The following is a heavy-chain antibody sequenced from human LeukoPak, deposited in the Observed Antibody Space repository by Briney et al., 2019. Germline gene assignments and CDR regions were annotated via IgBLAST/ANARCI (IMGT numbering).Heavy chain of an antibody. D-gene: IGHD3-22*01. CDR3: ARDGSSGWAPKDC. V-gene: IGHV3-7*01. Sequence: GGSLRLSCAASGFTFSSYWMTWVRQSPGKGLEWVANIKQDGSEKYYVDSVKGRFTISRDNAKNSLYLQMNSLRAEDTAVYYCARDGSSGWAPKDCWGQGTLVTVSS. CDR1: GFTFSSYW. CDR2: IKQDGSEK. J-gene: IGHJ4*02.